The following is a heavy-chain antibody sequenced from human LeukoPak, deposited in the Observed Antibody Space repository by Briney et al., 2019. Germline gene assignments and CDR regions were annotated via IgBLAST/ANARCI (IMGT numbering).Heavy chain of an antibody. CDR1: GFTFSDYY. D-gene: IGHD2-15*01. CDR3: ARVPLGYCSGGSCYSGY. Sequence: GGSLRLSCAASGFTFSDYYMSWIRQAPGKGLEWVSYSSSSSSYTNYADSVKGRFTISRDNAKNSLYLQMNSLRAEDTAVYYCARVPLGYCSGGSCYSGYWGQGTLVTVSS. CDR2: SSSSSSYT. V-gene: IGHV3-11*06. J-gene: IGHJ4*02.